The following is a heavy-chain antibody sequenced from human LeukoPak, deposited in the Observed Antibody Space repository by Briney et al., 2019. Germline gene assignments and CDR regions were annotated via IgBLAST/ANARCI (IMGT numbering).Heavy chain of an antibody. CDR3: ARRGAIWFGELIGAFDI. CDR2: IYYSGST. J-gene: IGHJ3*02. V-gene: IGHV4-59*01. CDR1: GGSISSYY. D-gene: IGHD3-10*01. Sequence: SETLSLTCTVSGGSISSYYWSWIRQPPGKGLEWIGYIYYSGSTNYNPSLKSRATISVDTSKNQFSLKLSSVTAADTAVYYCARRGAIWFGELIGAFDIWGQGTMVTVSS.